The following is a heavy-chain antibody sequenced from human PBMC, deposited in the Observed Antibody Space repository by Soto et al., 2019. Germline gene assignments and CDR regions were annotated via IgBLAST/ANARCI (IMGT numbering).Heavy chain of an antibody. CDR1: GGTFSSYT. CDR2: IIPILGIA. D-gene: IGHD5-12*01. Sequence: QVQLVQSGAEVKKPGSSVKVSCKASGGTFSSYTISWVRQAPGQGLEWMGRIIPILGIANYAQKFQGRVTITADKSTSTAYMELSSLRSEDTAVYYCARWSGYSGPDYYCYMDVWGKGTTVTVSS. V-gene: IGHV1-69*02. J-gene: IGHJ6*03. CDR3: ARWSGYSGPDYYCYMDV.